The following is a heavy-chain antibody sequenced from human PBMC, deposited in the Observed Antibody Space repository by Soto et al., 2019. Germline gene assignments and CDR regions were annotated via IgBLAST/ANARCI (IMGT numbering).Heavy chain of an antibody. CDR1: GDSISRGGYY. Sequence: QVQLQESGPGLVKPSQTLSLTCTVSGDSISRGGYYWNWLRQHPRKGLEWIGYIYHSGSTIYNPSLKSRVTXPXXXSXHRLSLELSNVPAADTAVYYCARDGAGAYGLGWFDPWGQGILVTVSS. CDR2: IYHSGST. CDR3: ARDGAGAYGLGWFDP. V-gene: IGHV4-31*03. D-gene: IGHD2-21*01. J-gene: IGHJ5*02.